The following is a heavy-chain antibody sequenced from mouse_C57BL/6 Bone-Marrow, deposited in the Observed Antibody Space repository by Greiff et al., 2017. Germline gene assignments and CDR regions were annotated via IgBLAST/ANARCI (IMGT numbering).Heavy chain of an antibody. CDR3: ATLYGNYPSWFAY. J-gene: IGHJ3*01. Sequence: EVQLVESGGDLVKPGGSLKLSCAASGFTFSSYGMSWVRQTPDKRLEWVATISSGGSYTYYPDSVKGRFTISRGNAKNTLYLQMSSLKSEDTAMYYCATLYGNYPSWFAYWGQGTLVTVSA. CDR2: ISSGGSYT. V-gene: IGHV5-6*01. CDR1: GFTFSSYG. D-gene: IGHD2-1*01.